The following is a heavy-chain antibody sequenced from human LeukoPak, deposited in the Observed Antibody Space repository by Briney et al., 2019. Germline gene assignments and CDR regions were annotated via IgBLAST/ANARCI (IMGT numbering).Heavy chain of an antibody. CDR1: GFTFSSYS. CDR2: ISSSSSYI. J-gene: IGHJ4*02. V-gene: IGHV3-21*01. D-gene: IGHD3-22*01. Sequence: GRSLRLSCAASGFTFSSYSMNWVRQAPGKGLEWVSSISSSSSYIYYADSVKGRFAISRDNAKNSLYLQMNSLRAEDTAVYYCAREPRDYYDSSGYLGVWGQGTLVTVSS. CDR3: AREPRDYYDSSGYLGV.